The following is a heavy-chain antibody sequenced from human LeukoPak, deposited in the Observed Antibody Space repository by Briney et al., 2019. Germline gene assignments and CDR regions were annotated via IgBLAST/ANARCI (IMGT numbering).Heavy chain of an antibody. CDR3: ARDRRCDGRSCQELLDY. D-gene: IGHD2-21*01. J-gene: IGHJ4*02. CDR1: GYAFTGYY. V-gene: IGHV1-2*02. CDR2: INPSSGGT. Sequence: GASVKVSCKASGYAFTGYYMHWVRQAPGQGLEWMGSINPSSGGTNYAQKFRGRVTMTRDTSIGTAYMELSSLGSDDTAVYYCARDRRCDGRSCQELLDYWGQGTLVTVSS.